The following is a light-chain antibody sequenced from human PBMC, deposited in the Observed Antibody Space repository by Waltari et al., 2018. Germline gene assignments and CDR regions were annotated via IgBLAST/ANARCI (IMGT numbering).Light chain of an antibody. V-gene: IGKV2-30*02. CDR2: KVS. Sequence: DVVMTQSPLSLPVTVGPPASISCRSSQSLVHSDGNNYLSWFHQRPGQSPGRLIFKVSHRDSGVPERFSGSGSGTDFTLKISRVEAEDVGVYYCMQATHWPWTFGQGTKVEIK. J-gene: IGKJ1*01. CDR1: QSLVHSDGNNY. CDR3: MQATHWPWT.